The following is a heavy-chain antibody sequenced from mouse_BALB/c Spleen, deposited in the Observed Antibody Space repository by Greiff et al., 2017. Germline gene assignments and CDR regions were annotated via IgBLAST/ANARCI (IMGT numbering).Heavy chain of an antibody. CDR2: ISSGGGST. V-gene: IGHV5-12-1*01. J-gene: IGHJ3*01. D-gene: IGHD2-3*01. Sequence: EVHLVESGGGLVKPGGSLKLSCAASGFAFSSYDMSWVRQTPEKRLEWVAYISSGGGSTYYPDTVKGRFTISRDNAKNTLYLQMSSLKSEDTAMYYCARHDGFSWFAYWGQGTLVTVSA. CDR1: GFAFSSYD. CDR3: ARHDGFSWFAY.